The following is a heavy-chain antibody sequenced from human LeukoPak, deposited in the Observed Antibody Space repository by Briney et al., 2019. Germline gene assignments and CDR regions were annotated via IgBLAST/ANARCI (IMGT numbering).Heavy chain of an antibody. CDR1: GYTFTGYY. J-gene: IGHJ6*03. CDR2: INPNSGGT. D-gene: IGHD2-21*02. V-gene: IGHV1-2*06. CDR3: ARVVTAVYYYYMDV. Sequence: ASVEVSCKASGYTFTGYYMHWVRQAPGQGLEWMGRINPNSGGTNYAQKFQGRVTMTRDTSISTAYMELSRLRSDDTAVYYCARVVTAVYYYYMDVWGKGTTVTVSS.